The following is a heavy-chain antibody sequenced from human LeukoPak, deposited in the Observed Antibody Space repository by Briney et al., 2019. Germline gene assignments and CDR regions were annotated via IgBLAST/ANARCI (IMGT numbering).Heavy chain of an antibody. V-gene: IGHV1-8*01. CDR2: MNPNSGNT. J-gene: IGHJ4*02. D-gene: IGHD5-24*01. Sequence: ASVKVSCKASGHTFTSYDINWVRQATGQGPEWMGWMNPNSGNTGYAQKFQGRVTMTRNTSISTAYMELSSLRSEDTAVYYCARGVGEEMATTNFDYWGQGTLVTVSS. CDR3: ARGVGEEMATTNFDY. CDR1: GHTFTSYD.